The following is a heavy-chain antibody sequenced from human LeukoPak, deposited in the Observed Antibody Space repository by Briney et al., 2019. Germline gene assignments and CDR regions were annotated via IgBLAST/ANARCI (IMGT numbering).Heavy chain of an antibody. D-gene: IGHD4-17*01. V-gene: IGHV4-30-2*01. Sequence: SETLSLTCAVSGGSISSGGYSWSWIRQPPGKGLEWIGYIYHNGNTYYSPSLKSRVTISVDRSKNQLSLKLSSVTAADTAMYYCAREDGDYKYFDYWGQGTLVTVSS. CDR1: GGSISSGGYS. CDR2: IYHNGNT. J-gene: IGHJ4*02. CDR3: AREDGDYKYFDY.